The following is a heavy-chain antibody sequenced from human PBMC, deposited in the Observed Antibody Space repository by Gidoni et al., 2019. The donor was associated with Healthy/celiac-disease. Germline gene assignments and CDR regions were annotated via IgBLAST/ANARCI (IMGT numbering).Heavy chain of an antibody. CDR2: IYYSGST. D-gene: IGHD6-13*01. CDR1: GGSIRSYY. Sequence: QVQLQESGPGLVKPSETLSLTCTVSGGSIRSYYWSWIRQPPGKGLEWIGYIYYSGSTNFTPSLKSRVTISVDTSKNQFSLKLSSVTAADTAVYYCARGGYQYSSSWYYFDYWGQGTLVTVSS. V-gene: IGHV4-59*01. J-gene: IGHJ4*02. CDR3: ARGGYQYSSSWYYFDY.